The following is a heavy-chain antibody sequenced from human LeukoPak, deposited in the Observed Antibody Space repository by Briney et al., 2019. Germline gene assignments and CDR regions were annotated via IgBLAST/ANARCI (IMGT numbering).Heavy chain of an antibody. Sequence: SETLSLTCTVSGGSISSFYWSWIRQPPGKGLEWVGYIYYSGSTNCNPSLKSRVTISVDTSKNQFSLKLTSVTAADTAVYYCARGLPPFFDYWGQGTLVTVSS. CDR2: IYYSGST. CDR3: ARGLPPFFDY. CDR1: GGSISSFY. J-gene: IGHJ4*02. V-gene: IGHV4-59*01.